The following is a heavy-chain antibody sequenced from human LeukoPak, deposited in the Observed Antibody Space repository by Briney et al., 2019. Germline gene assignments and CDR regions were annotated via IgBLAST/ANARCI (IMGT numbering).Heavy chain of an antibody. CDR1: GYTFTGYY. D-gene: IGHD6-19*01. V-gene: IGHV1-2*02. Sequence: GASVKVSCKASGYTFTGYYMHWVRQAPGQGLEWMGWIDPNSGGTNYAQKFQGRVTMTRDTSISTAYMELSRLRSDDTAVYYCAREPIYSSGWYLGYWGQGTLVTVSS. CDR2: IDPNSGGT. CDR3: AREPIYSSGWYLGY. J-gene: IGHJ4*02.